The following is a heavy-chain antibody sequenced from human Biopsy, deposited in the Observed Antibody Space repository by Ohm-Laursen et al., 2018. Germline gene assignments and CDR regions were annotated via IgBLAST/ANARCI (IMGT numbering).Heavy chain of an antibody. J-gene: IGHJ1*01. Sequence: ASVKVSCKVPGGTFSNYGVNWVRQAPGQGLEWLGGNIPILGTGNYAQKFQDRITVAADTSTSTATMELRSLRSDDTAVYYCATKLTGYFHHWGQGTLVIVSS. CDR3: ATKLTGYFHH. V-gene: IGHV1-69*06. CDR1: GGTFSNYG. D-gene: IGHD3-9*01. CDR2: NIPILGTG.